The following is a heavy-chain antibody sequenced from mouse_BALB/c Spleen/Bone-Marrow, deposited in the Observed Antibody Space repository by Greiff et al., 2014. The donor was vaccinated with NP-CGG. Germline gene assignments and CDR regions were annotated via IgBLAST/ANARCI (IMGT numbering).Heavy chain of an antibody. CDR2: INPSTGFT. V-gene: IGHV1-4*01. D-gene: IGHD1-1*01. J-gene: IGHJ4*01. CDR3: ARGGFLLRSLALDY. Sequence: QVQLQQSGAELARPGASVKMSCKASGYTFTTYTMHWVQQRPGQGLEWVGYINPSTGFTNYNQIFKDKATLVADKSSSTAYMQLSSLTSEDSAVYYCARGGFLLRSLALDYWGQGTSVTVSS. CDR1: GYTFTTYT.